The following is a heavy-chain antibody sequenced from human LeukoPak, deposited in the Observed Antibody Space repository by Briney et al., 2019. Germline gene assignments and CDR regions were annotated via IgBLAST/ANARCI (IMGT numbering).Heavy chain of an antibody. J-gene: IGHJ5*02. CDR1: GYSFTSYW. V-gene: IGHV5-51*01. Sequence: GESLKISCKGSGYSFTSYWIGWVRQMPGKGLEWMGIIYPGDSDTRYGPSFQGQVTISADKSISTAYLQWSSLKASDTAMYYCARQSIAAAGHNWFDPWGQGTLVTVSS. CDR3: ARQSIAAAGHNWFDP. D-gene: IGHD6-13*01. CDR2: IYPGDSDT.